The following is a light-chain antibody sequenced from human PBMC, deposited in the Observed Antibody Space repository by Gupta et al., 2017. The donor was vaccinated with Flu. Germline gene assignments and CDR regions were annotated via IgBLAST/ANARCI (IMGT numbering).Light chain of an antibody. CDR3: SSYTSSSNGV. V-gene: IGLV2-14*01. J-gene: IGLJ3*02. CDR1: SSDVGGYNY. CDR2: EVS. Sequence: QSALTQPASVSGSPGQSITISCTGTSSDVGGYNYVSWYQQHPGKAPKLMIYEVSNRPSGVSSRFSGSKSGNTASLTISGPQAEDEADYYCSSYTSSSNGVFGGGTKLTVL.